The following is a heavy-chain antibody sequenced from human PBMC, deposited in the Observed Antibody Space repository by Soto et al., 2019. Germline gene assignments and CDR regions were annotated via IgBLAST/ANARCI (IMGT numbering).Heavy chain of an antibody. Sequence: QVQLVQSGAEVKKPGASVKVSCKASGYTFTSYGISWVRQAPGQGLEWMGWINPYNGNTNYAQKLQGRVTITTDTSTNIVNMERMSLISDDTAVYYCARDWFGIDYWRQGALVIVSS. D-gene: IGHD3-16*01. CDR2: INPYNGNT. CDR1: GYTFTSYG. CDR3: ARDWFGIDY. J-gene: IGHJ4*02. V-gene: IGHV1-18*01.